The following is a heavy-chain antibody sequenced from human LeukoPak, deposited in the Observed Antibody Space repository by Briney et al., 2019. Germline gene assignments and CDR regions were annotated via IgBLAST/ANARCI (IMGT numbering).Heavy chain of an antibody. D-gene: IGHD3-10*01. J-gene: IGHJ4*02. CDR1: GFTFSNAW. CDR3: TTLVGMVRGVISPNFDY. Sequence: PGGSLRLSCAASGFTFSNAWMSWVRQAPGKGLEWVGRIKSKTDGGTTDYAAPVKGRFTISRDDSKNTLYLQMNSLKTEDTAVYYCTTLVGMVRGVISPNFDYWGQGTLVTVSS. CDR2: IKSKTDGGTT. V-gene: IGHV3-15*01.